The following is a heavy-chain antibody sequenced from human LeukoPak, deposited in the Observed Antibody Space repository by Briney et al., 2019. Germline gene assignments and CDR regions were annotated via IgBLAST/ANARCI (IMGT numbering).Heavy chain of an antibody. CDR3: ARDWEGFDY. CDR2: ISSSSSYI. V-gene: IGHV3-21*01. Sequence: GGSLRLSCAASGVTFSSDSMNWVRQGPGGGLGWVSSISSSSSYIYYADSVKDRFTISRDNAKNSLYLQMNSLRAAHTAVYYCARDWEGFDYWGQRTLVTVSS. J-gene: IGHJ4*02. D-gene: IGHD1-26*01. CDR1: GVTFSSDS.